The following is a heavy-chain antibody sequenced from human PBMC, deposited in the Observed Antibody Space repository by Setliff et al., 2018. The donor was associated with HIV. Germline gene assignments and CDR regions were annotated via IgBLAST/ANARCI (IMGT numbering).Heavy chain of an antibody. Sequence: ASVKVSCKASGYTFSEYAIHWVRQAPGQRLEWMGRIDTDTGDIKYSQRFEGRLTMTTETSTNTAYMELRSLRSDDTAVYYCAIDGLSYNILPGSIAYFHSGMDVWGQGTTVTVSS. D-gene: IGHD3-9*01. J-gene: IGHJ6*02. CDR2: IDTDTGDI. CDR3: AIDGLSYNILPGSIAYFHSGMDV. CDR1: GYTFSEYA. V-gene: IGHV1-3*04.